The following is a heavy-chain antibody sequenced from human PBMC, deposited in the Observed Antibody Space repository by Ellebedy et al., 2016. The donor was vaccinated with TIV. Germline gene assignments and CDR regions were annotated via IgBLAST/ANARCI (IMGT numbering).Heavy chain of an antibody. D-gene: IGHD3-10*01. CDR1: GFTFSSYA. J-gene: IGHJ4*02. CDR2: ISYDGSNK. CDR3: ARDRWMVCDY. Sequence: GESLKISXAASGFTFSSYAMHWVRQAPGKGLEWVAVISYDGSNKYYADSVKGRFTISRDNSKNTLYLQMNSLRAEDTAVYYCARDRWMVCDYWGQGTLVTVSS. V-gene: IGHV3-30-3*01.